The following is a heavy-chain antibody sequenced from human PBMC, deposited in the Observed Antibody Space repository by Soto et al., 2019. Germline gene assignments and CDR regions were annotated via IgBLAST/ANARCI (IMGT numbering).Heavy chain of an antibody. Sequence: EVQLLESGGGLEQPGGSLRLSCAASGFTFSSHAMTWVRQAPGKGLEWVSSISGSGGNTYYADSVKGRFTISRDNSKNTLYLQMNSLRAEDTAVYYGAKGGCSGGNCSPNWFDPWGQGTLVTVSS. CDR1: GFTFSSHA. D-gene: IGHD2-15*01. CDR3: AKGGCSGGNCSPNWFDP. J-gene: IGHJ5*02. CDR2: ISGSGGNT. V-gene: IGHV3-23*01.